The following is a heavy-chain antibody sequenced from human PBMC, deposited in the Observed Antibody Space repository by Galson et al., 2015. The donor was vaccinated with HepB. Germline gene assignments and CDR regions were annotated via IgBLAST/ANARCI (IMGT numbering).Heavy chain of an antibody. CDR2: TWYDGTNE. CDR3: ATQGGL. CDR1: GFRFSSYG. J-gene: IGHJ4*02. D-gene: IGHD1-26*01. V-gene: IGHV3-33*01. Sequence: LRLSCAASGFRFSSYGMHWVRQPPGKGLEWVAVTWYDGTNENYADSVKGRFTIFRDNSKNTLYLQMNSLRAEDTAVYYCATQGGLWGQGTLVTVFS.